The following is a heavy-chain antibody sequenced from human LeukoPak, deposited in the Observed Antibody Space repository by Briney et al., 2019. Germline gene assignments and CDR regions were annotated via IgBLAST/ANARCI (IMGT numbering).Heavy chain of an antibody. V-gene: IGHV1-69*06. J-gene: IGHJ4*02. D-gene: IGHD4-17*01. CDR2: IITIFGTA. CDR3: ASDYGAGGDY. Sequence: SVKVSCKASGGTFSSYAISWVRQAPGQGLEWMGGIITIFGTANYAQKFQGRVTITADKSTSTAYMELSSLRSEDTAAYYCASDYGAGGDYWGQGTLVTVSS. CDR1: GGTFSSYA.